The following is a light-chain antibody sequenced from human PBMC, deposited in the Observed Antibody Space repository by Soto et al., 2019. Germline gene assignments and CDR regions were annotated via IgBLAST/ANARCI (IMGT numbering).Light chain of an antibody. Sequence: DIQMTQSPSSLSASVGDRVTITCRASQSISSYLNWYQQKPGKARKLLMYAASSLQSGVPSRFRVSGPRTDFTLNISSLQPEDLVTYYCQQNYSTPPWTFGQWTKVEIK. V-gene: IGKV1-39*01. CDR3: QQNYSTPPWT. J-gene: IGKJ1*01. CDR1: QSISSY. CDR2: AAS.